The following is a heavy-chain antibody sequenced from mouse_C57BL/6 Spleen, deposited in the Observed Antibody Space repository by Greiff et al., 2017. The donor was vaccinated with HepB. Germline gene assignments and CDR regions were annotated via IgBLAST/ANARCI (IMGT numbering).Heavy chain of an antibody. CDR2: ISNGGGST. Sequence: DVKLQESGGGLVQPGGSLKLSCAASGFTFSDYYMYWVRQTPEKRLEWVAYISNGGGSTYYPDTVKGRFTISRDNAKNTLYLQMSRLKSEDTAMYYCARPIYYVHAMDYWGQGTSVTVSS. CDR3: ARPIYYVHAMDY. V-gene: IGHV5-12*01. D-gene: IGHD2-1*01. J-gene: IGHJ4*01. CDR1: GFTFSDYY.